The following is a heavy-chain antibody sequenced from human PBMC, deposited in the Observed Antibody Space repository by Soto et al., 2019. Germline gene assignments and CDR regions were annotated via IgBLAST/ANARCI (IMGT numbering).Heavy chain of an antibody. CDR1: GGSISSYY. J-gene: IGHJ4*02. Sequence: LSLTCTVSGGSISSYYWSWIRQPPGKGLEWIGYIYYSGSTNYNPSLKSRVTISVDTSKNQFSLKLSSVTAADTAVYYCARTYYYDSSGYCLDYWGQGTLVTVSS. CDR2: IYYSGST. D-gene: IGHD3-22*01. CDR3: ARTYYYDSSGYCLDY. V-gene: IGHV4-59*01.